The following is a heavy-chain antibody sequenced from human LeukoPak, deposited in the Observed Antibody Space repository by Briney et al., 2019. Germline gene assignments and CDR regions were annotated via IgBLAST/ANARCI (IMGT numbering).Heavy chain of an antibody. CDR1: GGTFSSYA. V-gene: IGHV1-69*04. CDR2: IIPILGIA. Sequence: ASVKVSCKASGGTFSSYAISWVRQAPGQGLEWMGRIIPILGIANYAQKFQGRVTITADKSTSTAYMELSSLRSEDTAVYYCARDGLYYYGSGSPDVWGQGTTVTVSS. D-gene: IGHD3-10*01. CDR3: ARDGLYYYGSGSPDV. J-gene: IGHJ6*02.